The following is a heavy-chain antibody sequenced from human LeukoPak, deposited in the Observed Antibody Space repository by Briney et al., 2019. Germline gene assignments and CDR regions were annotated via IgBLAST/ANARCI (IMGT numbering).Heavy chain of an antibody. CDR3: ARLMVRGVIFDY. D-gene: IGHD3-10*01. Sequence: ASETLSLTCTVSGGSISSSSYYWGWIRQPPGKGLEWIGSIYYSGSTYYNPSLKSRVTISVDTSMNQFSLKLSSVTAADTAVYYCARLMVRGVIFDYWGQGTLVTVSS. J-gene: IGHJ4*02. CDR1: GGSISSSSYY. CDR2: IYYSGST. V-gene: IGHV4-39*01.